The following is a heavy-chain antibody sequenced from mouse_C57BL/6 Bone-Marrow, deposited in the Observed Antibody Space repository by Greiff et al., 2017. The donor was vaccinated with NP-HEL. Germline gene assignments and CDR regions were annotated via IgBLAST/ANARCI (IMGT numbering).Heavy chain of an antibody. D-gene: IGHD2-3*01. J-gene: IGHJ2*01. CDR3: TTWLLDY. Sequence: QVQMKESGAELVRPGASVTLSCKASGYTFTDYEMHWVKQTPVHGLEWIGAIDPETGGTAYNQKFKGKAILTADKSSSTAYMELRSLTSEDSAVYYCTTWLLDYWGQGTTLTVSS. CDR2: IDPETGGT. CDR1: GYTFTDYE. V-gene: IGHV1-15*01.